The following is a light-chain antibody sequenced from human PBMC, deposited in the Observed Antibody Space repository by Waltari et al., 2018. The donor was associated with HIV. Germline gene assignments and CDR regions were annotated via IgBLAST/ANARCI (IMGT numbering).Light chain of an antibody. CDR2: KAS. J-gene: IGKJ3*01. V-gene: IGKV1-5*03. CDR1: QSINAW. Sequence: DIQMTQSPSTLSASVGDRVIITCRASQSINAWLAWYQQIPGKAPRLLIYKASNLQSGVPSWFSGSGSGTEFTLTISSLQPDDFATYYCQQYNNFPATFGPGTKVDIK. CDR3: QQYNNFPAT.